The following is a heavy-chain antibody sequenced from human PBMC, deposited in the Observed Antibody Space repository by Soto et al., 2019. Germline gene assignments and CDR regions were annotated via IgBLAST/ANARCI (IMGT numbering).Heavy chain of an antibody. J-gene: IGHJ4*02. D-gene: IGHD3-16*01. CDR1: WFKFVNYW. V-gene: IGHV3-74*01. CDR2: IKTDGSVT. CDR3: ARDLGGSPEY. Sequence: GRVLIVWSAAVWFKFVNYWVQWIRQAPGKGLVWVSRIKTDGSVTTYADSVKGRFTISRDNAKNTLYLQMNTLGAEYTHVYYCARDLGGSPEYWGRGTLVTVSS.